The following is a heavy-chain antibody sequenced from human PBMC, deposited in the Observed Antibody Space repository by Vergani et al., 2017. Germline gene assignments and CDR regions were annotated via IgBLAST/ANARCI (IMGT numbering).Heavy chain of an antibody. J-gene: IGHJ4*02. CDR1: GGSFSGYY. D-gene: IGHD3-16*01. Sequence: QVQLQQWGAGLLKPSETLSLTCAVYGGSFSGYYWSWIRQPPGKGLEWIGEINHSGSTNYNPALKSRVTISVDPSKNKFSLKLSSVTAADTAVYYFARGWGGGTTYFDDWGQGTLVTVSS. CDR3: ARGWGGGTTYFDD. CDR2: INHSGST. V-gene: IGHV4-34*01.